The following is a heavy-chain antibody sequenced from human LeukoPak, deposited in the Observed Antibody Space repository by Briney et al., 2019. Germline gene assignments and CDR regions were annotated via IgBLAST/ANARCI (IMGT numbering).Heavy chain of an antibody. Sequence: GRSLRLSCAASGFTFSSYAMHWVRQAPGKGLEWVAVISYDGSNKYYADSVKGRFTISRDNSKNTLYLQMNSLRAEDTAVYYCARDKAVAGPYYYYYYGMDVWGQGTTVTVSS. CDR1: GFTFSSYA. CDR2: ISYDGSNK. CDR3: ARDKAVAGPYYYYYYGMDV. D-gene: IGHD6-19*01. J-gene: IGHJ6*02. V-gene: IGHV3-30-3*01.